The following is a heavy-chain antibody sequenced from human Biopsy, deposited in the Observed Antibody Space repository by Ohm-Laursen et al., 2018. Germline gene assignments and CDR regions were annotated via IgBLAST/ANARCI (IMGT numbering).Heavy chain of an antibody. CDR2: IYYRGNT. CDR1: GGSISSNYYY. Sequence: GTLSLTWTVSGGSISSNYYYWGWIRQPPGKGLEWIGSIYYRGNTNYNPSLKSRVTISVDTSKNQFSLKLSPATAADTAVFYCARHGSQGYCTGGSCVDYWGQGALVTVSS. V-gene: IGHV4-39*01. J-gene: IGHJ4*02. CDR3: ARHGSQGYCTGGSCVDY. D-gene: IGHD2-15*01.